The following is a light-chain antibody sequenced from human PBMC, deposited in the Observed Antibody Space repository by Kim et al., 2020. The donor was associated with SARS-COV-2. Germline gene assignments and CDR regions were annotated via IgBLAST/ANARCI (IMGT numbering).Light chain of an antibody. CDR2: WAS. CDR1: QSVLYGSNNKTY. Sequence: RATINCKSSQSVLYGSNNKTYLAGYQHKPGLPPKLRIYWASTREAGVPDRFSGSGSGTDFTLTISSLQAEDGAVYYCQQYYNTPAGLGQETKLEIK. J-gene: IGKJ2*03. CDR3: QQYYNTPAG. V-gene: IGKV4-1*01.